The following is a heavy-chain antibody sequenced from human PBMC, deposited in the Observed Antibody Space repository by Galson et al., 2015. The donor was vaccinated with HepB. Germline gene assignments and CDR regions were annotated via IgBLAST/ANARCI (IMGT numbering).Heavy chain of an antibody. V-gene: IGHV3-30*18. D-gene: IGHD3-3*01. CDR3: AKGGYYDFWSAYDS. Sequence: SLRLSCAASGFTFSNYGIHWVRQAPGKGLEWVAVISYDGTNKYYADSVEGRFTISRDSSKNTLYLQMNSPRPEDTAIYYCAKGGYYDFWSAYDSWGQGTLVTVSS. J-gene: IGHJ4*02. CDR1: GFTFSNYG. CDR2: ISYDGTNK.